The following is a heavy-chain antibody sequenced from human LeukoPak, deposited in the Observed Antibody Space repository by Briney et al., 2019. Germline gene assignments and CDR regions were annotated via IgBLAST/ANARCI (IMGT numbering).Heavy chain of an antibody. V-gene: IGHV3-21*01. Sequence: GGSLRLSCAASGFTFSSYSMSWVRQAPGKGLEWVSSISSSSSYIYYADSVKGRFTISRDNSKNTLYLQMNSLRAEDTAVYYCAKGYYYGSGSSRRGGYYFDYWGQGTLVTVSS. D-gene: IGHD3-10*01. CDR1: GFTFSSYS. CDR2: ISSSSSYI. CDR3: AKGYYYGSGSSRRGGYYFDY. J-gene: IGHJ4*02.